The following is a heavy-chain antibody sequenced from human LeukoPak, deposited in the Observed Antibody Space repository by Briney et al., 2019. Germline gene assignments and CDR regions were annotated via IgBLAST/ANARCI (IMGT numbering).Heavy chain of an antibody. CDR2: IYYSGST. CDR3: ARAGYSSQVIDY. Sequence: KTSETLSLTCTVSGGSISNYYWNWIRQHPGKGLEWIGYIYYSGSTYYNPSLKSRVTISVDTSKNQFSLKLSSVTAADTAVYYCARAGYSSQVIDYWGQGTLVTVSS. CDR1: GGSISNYY. J-gene: IGHJ4*02. D-gene: IGHD6-19*01. V-gene: IGHV4-59*06.